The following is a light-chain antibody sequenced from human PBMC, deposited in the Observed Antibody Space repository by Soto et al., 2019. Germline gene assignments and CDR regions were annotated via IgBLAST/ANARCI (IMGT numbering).Light chain of an antibody. CDR2: GAS. V-gene: IGKV3D-15*01. J-gene: IGKJ4*01. CDR3: QQYHDWPLT. Sequence: EIVLTQSPATLSLSPGESATLSCRATRSVSSYLAWYQQKPGQAPRLLIYGASSRATGIPDRFSGRGSGTEFTLTISSLQSEDLAVYHCQQYHDWPLTFGGGTRWIS. CDR1: RSVSSY.